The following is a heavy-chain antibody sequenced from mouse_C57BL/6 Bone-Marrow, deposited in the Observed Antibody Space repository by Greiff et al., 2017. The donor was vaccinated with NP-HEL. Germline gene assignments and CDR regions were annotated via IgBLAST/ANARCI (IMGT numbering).Heavy chain of an antibody. J-gene: IGHJ2*01. CDR2: IYPRSGNT. Sequence: QVQLQQSGAELARPGASVKLSCKASGYTFTSYGISWVKQRTGQGLEWIGEIYPRSGNTYYNEKFKGKSTLTADKSSSTAYMELRSLTSEDAAVYFCAREWAQATLDYWGQGTTLTVSS. CDR1: GYTFTSYG. D-gene: IGHD3-2*02. V-gene: IGHV1-81*01. CDR3: AREWAQATLDY.